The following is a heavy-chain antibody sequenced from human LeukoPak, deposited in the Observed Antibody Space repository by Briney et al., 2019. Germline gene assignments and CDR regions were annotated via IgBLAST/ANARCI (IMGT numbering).Heavy chain of an antibody. Sequence: SETLSLTCTVSGGSISSYYWSWIRQPPGKGLEWIGYIYYSGSTNYNPSLKSRVTISVDTSKNQFSLKLSSMTAADTAVYYFARGALLWFGDRMEYYFDYWGQGTLPTVSS. D-gene: IGHD3-10*01. J-gene: IGHJ4*02. CDR1: GGSISSYY. CDR2: IYYSGST. CDR3: ARGALLWFGDRMEYYFDY. V-gene: IGHV4-59*01.